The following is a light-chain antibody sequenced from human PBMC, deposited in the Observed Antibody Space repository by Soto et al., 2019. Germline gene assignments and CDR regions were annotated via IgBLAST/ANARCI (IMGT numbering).Light chain of an antibody. CDR3: QQRYSTTIT. V-gene: IGKV1-39*01. CDR1: QSISSY. J-gene: IGKJ5*01. CDR2: AAS. Sequence: DIQMTQSPSSLSASVGDRVTITCRASQSISSYLNWYQQKPGKAPKVLIYAASNLQSGVPSRFSGSGSGTDFNLTISSLQTEDFATYYCQQRYSTTITFGQGTRLEIK.